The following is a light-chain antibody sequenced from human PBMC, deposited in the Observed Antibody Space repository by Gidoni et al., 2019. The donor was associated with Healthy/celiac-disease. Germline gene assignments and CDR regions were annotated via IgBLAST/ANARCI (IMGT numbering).Light chain of an antibody. Sequence: DIVMTQPPDSLAVSLGERATINCKSSQSVLYSSNNKNYLAWYQQKPGQPPKLLIYWASTRESGVPDRFSGSGSGPDFTLTISSLQAEDVAVYYCQQYYSTPRTFGQGTKVEIK. CDR3: QQYYSTPRT. CDR2: WAS. V-gene: IGKV4-1*01. CDR1: QSVLYSSNNKNY. J-gene: IGKJ1*01.